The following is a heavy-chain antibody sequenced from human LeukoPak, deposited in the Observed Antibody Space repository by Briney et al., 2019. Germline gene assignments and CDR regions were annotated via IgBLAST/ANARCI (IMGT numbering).Heavy chain of an antibody. D-gene: IGHD2-15*01. Sequence: SETLSLTCTVSGGSISSYYWSWIRQPAGKGLEWIGRIYTSGSTNYNPSLKSRVTMSVDTPKNQFSLKLSSVTAADTAVYYCARGCSGGSCYPGYDAFDIWGQGTMVTVSS. J-gene: IGHJ3*02. CDR2: IYTSGST. CDR3: ARGCSGGSCYPGYDAFDI. V-gene: IGHV4-4*07. CDR1: GGSISSYY.